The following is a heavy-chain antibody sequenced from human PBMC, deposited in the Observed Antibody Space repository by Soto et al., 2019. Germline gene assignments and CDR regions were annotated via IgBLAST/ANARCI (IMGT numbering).Heavy chain of an antibody. D-gene: IGHD2-21*01. CDR2: INTDGSDT. CDR1: GFTLSSYW. CDR3: VRDPHSVEAF. J-gene: IGHJ4*02. Sequence: EVQLVESGGGLVQPGGSLRLSCAASGFTLSSYWMHWVRQAPGKGLVWISRINTDGSDTGYADSVRGRFAISRDNAKNTLYLRMTSLRDEDTAVYYCVRDPHSVEAFWGQGTLVTVSS. V-gene: IGHV3-74*01.